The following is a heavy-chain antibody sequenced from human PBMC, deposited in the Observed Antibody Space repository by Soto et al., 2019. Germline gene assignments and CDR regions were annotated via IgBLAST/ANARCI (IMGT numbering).Heavy chain of an antibody. CDR2: ISSSSFSI. D-gene: IGHD6-6*01. CDR3: ARNESSNIYGMDV. CDR1: GFTFSSYS. V-gene: IGHV3-21*01. Sequence: LRLSCAASGFTFSSYSMNWVRQAPGKGLEWVSSISSSSFSINYADSVKGRFSISRDNAQNSLHLQMSNLRAEDTAVYYCARNESSNIYGMDVWGQGTTVTVS. J-gene: IGHJ6*02.